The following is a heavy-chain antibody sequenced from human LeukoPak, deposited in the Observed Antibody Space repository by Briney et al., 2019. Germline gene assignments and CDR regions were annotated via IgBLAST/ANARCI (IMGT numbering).Heavy chain of an antibody. CDR2: IYYSGST. CDR3: ASASAAAHFDY. Sequence: SETLSLTCTVSGGSISSYYWSWIRQPPGKGLEWIGYIYYSGSTNYNPSLKSRVTISVDTSKNQFSLKPSSVTAADTAVYYCASASAAAHFDYWGQGTLVTVSS. J-gene: IGHJ4*02. V-gene: IGHV4-59*01. D-gene: IGHD6-13*01. CDR1: GGSISSYY.